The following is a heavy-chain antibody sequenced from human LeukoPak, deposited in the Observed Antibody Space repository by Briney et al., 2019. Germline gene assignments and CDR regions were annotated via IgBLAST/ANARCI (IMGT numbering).Heavy chain of an antibody. Sequence: PSETLSLTCAVYVGSFSGYYWSWLRQPPGKGLEWIGEINHSGSTNYNPSLKSRVTISVDTSNNQFSLKLSPVDRANEAFYYCARPGYYDSSGYYLWGQGTLVTVSS. J-gene: IGHJ4*02. V-gene: IGHV4-34*01. CDR3: ARPGYYDSSGYYL. CDR2: INHSGST. CDR1: VGSFSGYY. D-gene: IGHD3-22*01.